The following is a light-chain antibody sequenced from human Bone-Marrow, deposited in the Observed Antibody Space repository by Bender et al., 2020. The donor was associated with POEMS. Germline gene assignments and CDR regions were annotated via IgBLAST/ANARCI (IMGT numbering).Light chain of an antibody. CDR1: VLSRQY. CDR2: KND. V-gene: IGLV3-25*03. J-gene: IGLJ2*01. CDR3: QSTDTGGTYHR. Sequence: SSSLTQPPSVSVSPGQTATITCSADVLSRQYAYWYQQKPRQAPVLVLYKNDRRLSGIPERFAGYGSSTTVTLIIRGARAEGEADYYCQSTDTGGTYHRFGGGTKLTVL.